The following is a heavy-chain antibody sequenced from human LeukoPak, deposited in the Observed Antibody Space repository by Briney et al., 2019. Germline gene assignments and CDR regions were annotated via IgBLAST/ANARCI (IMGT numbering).Heavy chain of an antibody. J-gene: IGHJ4*02. CDR3: SSATSMTTVTTDY. Sequence: PGTSLGLSCAASGFTFSDYGMHWVRQAPGKGLEWLAVISYDEANTYYADSVKGRFTISRDNSKNTVFLQMNSLRVEDTAVYYCSSATSMTTVTTDYWGQGTLVTVSS. D-gene: IGHD4-17*01. V-gene: IGHV3-30*03. CDR2: ISYDEANT. CDR1: GFTFSDYG.